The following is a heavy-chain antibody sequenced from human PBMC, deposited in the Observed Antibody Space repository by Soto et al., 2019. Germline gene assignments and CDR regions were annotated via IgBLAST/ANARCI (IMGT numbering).Heavy chain of an antibody. D-gene: IGHD6-6*01. Sequence: EVQLVESGGGLIQPGGSLRLSCAVSGFTVSNNYMSWVRQAPGKGLEGVSVIYSGGYTAYGDSVKGRFTISRDNSKNTLSLQKNTLRAGAPGVFYGAPRPGGGGYWGQGTLVTVSS. CDR3: APRPGGGGY. J-gene: IGHJ4*02. CDR1: GFTVSNNY. V-gene: IGHV3-53*01. CDR2: IYSGGYT.